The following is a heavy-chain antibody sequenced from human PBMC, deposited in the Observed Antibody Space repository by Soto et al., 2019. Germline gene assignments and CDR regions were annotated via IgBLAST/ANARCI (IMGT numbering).Heavy chain of an antibody. D-gene: IGHD3-10*01. CDR2: VSADGQTT. J-gene: IGHJ2*01. Sequence: EVHLLESGGGLVQPGGSLRLSCEASGLSFSNYGMTWARKAPGKGLEWVSSVSADGQTTYYAESVRGRFTISRDSSKGTLYLQMDSLRADDTAVYYCAKEASVPSLGEFWYFDLWGRGTHVTVSS. CDR3: AKEASVPSLGEFWYFDL. CDR1: GLSFSNYG. V-gene: IGHV3-23*01.